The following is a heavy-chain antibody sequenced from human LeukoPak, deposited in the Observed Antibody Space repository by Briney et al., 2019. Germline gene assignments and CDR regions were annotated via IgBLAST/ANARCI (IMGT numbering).Heavy chain of an antibody. CDR1: GYTFTSYA. D-gene: IGHD6-13*01. Sequence: ASVKVSCKASGYTFTSYAMHWVRQAPGQRLEWMGWINAGNGNTKYSQKFQGRVTITRDTSASTAYMELSSLRSEDTAVYYCARDRGSNPGIAAADDAFDIWGQGTMVTVSS. CDR2: INAGNGNT. V-gene: IGHV1-3*01. CDR3: ARDRGSNPGIAAADDAFDI. J-gene: IGHJ3*02.